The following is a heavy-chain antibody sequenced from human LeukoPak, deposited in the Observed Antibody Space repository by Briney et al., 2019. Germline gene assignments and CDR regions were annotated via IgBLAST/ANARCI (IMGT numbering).Heavy chain of an antibody. CDR3: ARGSLYSSSWYPHNWFDP. V-gene: IGHV4-34*01. CDR1: GGSFSGYY. D-gene: IGHD6-13*01. CDR2: INHSGST. Sequence: KSSETLSLTCAVYGGSFSGYYWSWIRQPPGKGLEWIGEINHSGSTNYNPSLKSRVTISVDTSKNQFSLKLSSVTAADTAVYYCARGSLYSSSWYPHNWFDPWGQGTLVTVSS. J-gene: IGHJ5*02.